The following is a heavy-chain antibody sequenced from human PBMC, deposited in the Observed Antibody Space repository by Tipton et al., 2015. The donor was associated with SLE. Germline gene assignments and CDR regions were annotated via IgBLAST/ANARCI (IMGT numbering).Heavy chain of an antibody. D-gene: IGHD6-6*01. CDR3: ARHEYSSSLGDL. Sequence: LRLSCAVSGYSISSGYYWGWIRQPPGKGLEWIGSRYHSGSTYYNPSLKSRVTISVDTSKNESSLKLSSVTAADTAVYYCARHEYSSSLGDLWGRGTLVTVSS. CDR1: GYSISSGYY. V-gene: IGHV4-38-2*01. J-gene: IGHJ2*01. CDR2: RYHSGST.